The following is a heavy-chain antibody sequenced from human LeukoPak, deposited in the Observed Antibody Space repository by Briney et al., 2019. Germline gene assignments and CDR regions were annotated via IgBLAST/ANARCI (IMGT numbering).Heavy chain of an antibody. V-gene: IGHV4-4*07. D-gene: IGHD4-23*01. Sequence: PSETLSLTCTVSGGSITSYYWSWIRQPAGKGLEWIGRIYTSESPTYNPSLKSRVTMSLDPPRNQLSLKLTSVTAADTAMYYCARVQWKLGFDYWGQGTLVTVSS. CDR3: ARVQWKLGFDY. CDR2: IYTSESP. CDR1: GGSITSYY. J-gene: IGHJ4*02.